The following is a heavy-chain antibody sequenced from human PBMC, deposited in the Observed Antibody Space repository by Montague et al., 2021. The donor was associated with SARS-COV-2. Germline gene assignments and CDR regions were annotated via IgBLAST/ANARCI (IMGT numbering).Heavy chain of an antibody. CDR1: TASISTYY. J-gene: IGHJ5*02. CDR3: ASSRGAYNWIDA. D-gene: IGHD3-16*01. V-gene: IGHV4-59*13. Sequence: SETLSLTCSFSTASISTYYWSWVRQPPGKGLEWLGYIYYDGSATYNPSLSSRVAMSVDTSKTRFSLKLTSVIAADTAVYYCASSRGAYNWIDAWGQGTLVTVSS. CDR2: IYYDGSA.